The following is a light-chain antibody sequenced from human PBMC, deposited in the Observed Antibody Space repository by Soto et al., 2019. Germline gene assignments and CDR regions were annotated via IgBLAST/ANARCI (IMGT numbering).Light chain of an antibody. CDR2: DAS. Sequence: EVMLTQSPATLSLSPGERATLSCRASQSVSSYLAWYQQKPGQAPRLLIYDASNRATGIPARFSGSGSGTDFTLTISSLEPEDFAVYYCQQRNNWPPWTFGQGTKVEIK. CDR3: QQRNNWPPWT. J-gene: IGKJ1*01. V-gene: IGKV3-11*01. CDR1: QSVSSY.